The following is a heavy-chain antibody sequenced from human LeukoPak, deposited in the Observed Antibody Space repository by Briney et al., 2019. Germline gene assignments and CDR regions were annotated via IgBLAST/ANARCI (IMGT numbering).Heavy chain of an antibody. CDR1: GFPFSNSW. CDR2: INKDGGGI. V-gene: IGHV3-7*03. Sequence: GGALRLSCAVSGFPFSNSWMYWVRQAPGKGLEGVANINKDGGGISYVDSVKGRFIISRDNARNSLYLQMNSLRVEDTAVYFCAGGNSMDVWGKGTAVTVSS. D-gene: IGHD1/OR15-1a*01. CDR3: AGGNSMDV. J-gene: IGHJ6*04.